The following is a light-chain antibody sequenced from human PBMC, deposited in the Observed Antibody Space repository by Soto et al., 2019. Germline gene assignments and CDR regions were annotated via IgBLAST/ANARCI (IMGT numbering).Light chain of an antibody. Sequence: QSALTQPPSASGSPGQSVTISCIGTSSDVGGYNYVSWYQQHPGKAPKLMIYEVSKRPSGVPDRFSGSKSGITASLTVSGLQAEDEADYYCSSYADSNNLVFGTGTKLTVL. CDR2: EVS. CDR3: SSYADSNNLV. J-gene: IGLJ1*01. V-gene: IGLV2-8*01. CDR1: SSDVGGYNY.